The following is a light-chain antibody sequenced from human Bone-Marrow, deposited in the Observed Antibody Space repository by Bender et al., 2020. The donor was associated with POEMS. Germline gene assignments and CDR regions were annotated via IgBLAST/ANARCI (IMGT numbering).Light chain of an antibody. CDR2: SSL. CDR1: SSNIGAHA. V-gene: IGLV1-44*01. Sequence: QSVLTQPPSASGTPGQRVTISCSGGSSNIGAHAVNWYQHLPGTAPKLLIYSSLRRPSVVPARFSGSRSGTSASLAISGLQSEDEADYYCAVWDDSLNGWVFGGGTKLTVL. J-gene: IGLJ3*02. CDR3: AVWDDSLNGWV.